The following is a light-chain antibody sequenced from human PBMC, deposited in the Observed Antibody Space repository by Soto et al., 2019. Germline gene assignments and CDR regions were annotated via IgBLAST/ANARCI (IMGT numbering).Light chain of an antibody. V-gene: IGLV2-14*01. CDR1: SSDVGGYNY. Sequence: QSVLTQPASVSGAPGQSITISCTGTSSDVGGYNYVSWYQQHPGTAPKFMIYDVSNRPSGVSNRFSGSKSGNTASLTISGLQAEDDADYYCSSYTTYNTRQIVVGTGTNVTVL. J-gene: IGLJ1*01. CDR3: SSYTTYNTRQIV. CDR2: DVS.